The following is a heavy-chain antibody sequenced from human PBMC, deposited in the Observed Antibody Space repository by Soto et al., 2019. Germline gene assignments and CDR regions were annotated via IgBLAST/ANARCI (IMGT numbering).Heavy chain of an antibody. CDR3: GALLAGG. D-gene: IGHD3-10*01. V-gene: IGHV4-30-4*01. CDR2: IYYNETA. J-gene: IGHJ4*02. CDR1: GASVTSGDFY. Sequence: TLSLTCTVSGASVTSGDFYWSWIRQPPGKGLEWIGYIYYNETAYYTPSLKSRSAISVDTSKNHFTLTLISVTAADTAIYYCGALLAGGWGQGSLVTVSS.